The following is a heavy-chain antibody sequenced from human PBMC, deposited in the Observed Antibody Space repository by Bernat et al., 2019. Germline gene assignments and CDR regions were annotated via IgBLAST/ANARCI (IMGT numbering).Heavy chain of an antibody. CDR1: GGSISSYDYY. CDR2: IYYSGKT. J-gene: IGHJ4*02. Sequence: QVQLQESGPGLVQPSQTLSLTCAVSGGSISSYDYYWSWIRQPPGKGLEWIGYIYYSGKTDYNPFLRSRVTISVDTSQNQFSQKLSSVTAADTAVYYCAGGRDASKVNCWGQGTLVAVSS. CDR3: AGGRDASKVNC. V-gene: IGHV4-31*11. D-gene: IGHD4-4*01.